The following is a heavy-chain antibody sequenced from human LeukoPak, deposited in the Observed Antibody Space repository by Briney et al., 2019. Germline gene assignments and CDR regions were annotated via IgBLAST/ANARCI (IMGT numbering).Heavy chain of an antibody. V-gene: IGHV4-61*02. Sequence: SETLSLTCTVSGGSISSGSYYWSWIRQPAGKGLEWIGRIYTSGSTNYNPSLKSRVTISVDTSKNQFSLKLSSVTAADTAVYYCARDGIAVAGTRAKDYYYYYMDVWGKGTTVTVSS. J-gene: IGHJ6*03. D-gene: IGHD6-19*01. CDR2: IYTSGST. CDR1: GGSISSGSYY. CDR3: ARDGIAVAGTRAKDYYYYYMDV.